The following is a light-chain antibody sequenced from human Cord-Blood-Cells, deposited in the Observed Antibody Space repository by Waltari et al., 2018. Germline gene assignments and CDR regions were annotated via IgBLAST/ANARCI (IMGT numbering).Light chain of an antibody. CDR2: GKN. CDR1: SLRSYY. V-gene: IGLV3-19*01. CDR3: NARDSSGNHVV. J-gene: IGLJ2*01. Sequence: SSELTQDPAVSVALGQTVRITCQGDSLRSYYASWYQQKPGQAPVLVIYGKNNRPSGSPDRFSGSSSGNTASLTITGAQAEDEADYYGNARDSSGNHVVFGGGTKLTVL.